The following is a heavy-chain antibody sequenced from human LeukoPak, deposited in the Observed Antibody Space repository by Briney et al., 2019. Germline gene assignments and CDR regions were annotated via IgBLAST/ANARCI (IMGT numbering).Heavy chain of an antibody. CDR3: ARDERGSGDL. V-gene: IGHV3-48*01. CDR1: GLTFSTYT. D-gene: IGHD3-22*01. Sequence: GGSLRLSGAASGLTFSTYTMTWVRQAPGKGLEWVSYITSSSSTIYYADSVKGRFTISRDNAKNSLYLQMNSLRAEDTAVYYCARDERGSGDLWGQGTLVTVSS. CDR2: ITSSSSTI. J-gene: IGHJ4*02.